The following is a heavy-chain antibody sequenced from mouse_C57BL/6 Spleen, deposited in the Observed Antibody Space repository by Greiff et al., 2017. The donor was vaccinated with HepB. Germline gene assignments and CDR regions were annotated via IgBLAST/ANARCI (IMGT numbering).Heavy chain of an antibody. CDR2: IDPSDSYT. J-gene: IGHJ2*01. D-gene: IGHD3-1*01. CDR1: GYTFTSYW. Sequence: QVQLQQSGAELVRPGTSVKLSCKASGYTFTSYWMHWVKQRPGQGLEWIGVIDPSDSYTNYNQKFKGKATLTVDTSSSTAYMQLSSLTSEDSAVYYCARSGCFDYWGQGTTLTVSS. CDR3: ARSGCFDY. V-gene: IGHV1-59*01.